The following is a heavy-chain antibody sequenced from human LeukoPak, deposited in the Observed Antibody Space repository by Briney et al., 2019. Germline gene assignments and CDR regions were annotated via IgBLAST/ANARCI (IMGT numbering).Heavy chain of an antibody. J-gene: IGHJ4*02. CDR3: ARDRAID. CDR1: GFTFTSYG. CDR2: IWYDGSNK. Sequence: PGRSLRLFCATSGFTFTSYGMHWGRQAPGKGLEWVAVIWYDGSNKYYADSVKGRFTISRDDSKNTLYLQMNSLRAEDTAVYYCARDRAIDWGQGTLVTVSS. D-gene: IGHD5-24*01. V-gene: IGHV3-33*01.